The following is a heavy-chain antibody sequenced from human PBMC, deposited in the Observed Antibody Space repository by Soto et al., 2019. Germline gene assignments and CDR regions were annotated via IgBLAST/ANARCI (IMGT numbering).Heavy chain of an antibody. CDR2: ISGSGGST. J-gene: IGHJ4*02. CDR1: GFTFSSYA. V-gene: IGHV3-23*01. CDR3: AKEAYYYDSSGTYGAFDY. D-gene: IGHD3-22*01. Sequence: ESGGGLVKPGGSLRLSCAASGFTFSSYAMSWVRQAPGKGLEWVSAISGSGGSTYYADSVKGRFTISRDNSKNTLYLQMNSLRAEDTAVYYCAKEAYYYDSSGTYGAFDYWGQGTLVTVSS.